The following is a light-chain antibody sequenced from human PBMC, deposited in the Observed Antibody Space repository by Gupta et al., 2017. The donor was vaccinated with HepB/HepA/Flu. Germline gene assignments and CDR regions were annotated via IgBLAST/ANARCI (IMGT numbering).Light chain of an antibody. Sequence: DIQMTQSPSTLSASVGDRVTITCRASQNINVWLAWYQQKPGEAPKLLNYKASSLESGVPSRFSGSGSGTEFPLTISSLQPDDFATYCCQHDNNYSWTLGQGTKVEIK. J-gene: IGKJ1*01. CDR1: QNINVW. CDR2: KAS. V-gene: IGKV1-5*03. CDR3: QHDNNYSWT.